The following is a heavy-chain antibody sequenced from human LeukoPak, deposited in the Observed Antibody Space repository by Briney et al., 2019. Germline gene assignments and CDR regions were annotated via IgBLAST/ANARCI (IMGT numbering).Heavy chain of an antibody. CDR2: IYYSGST. Sequence: SETLSLTCTVSGGSISSYYWSWIRQPPGKGLEWIGYIYYSGSTNYNPSLKSRVTISVDTSKNQYSLKVYSVTAADTAVYYCARVAAGIGFFQHWGQGTLVTVSS. CDR3: ARVAAGIGFFQH. J-gene: IGHJ1*01. D-gene: IGHD6-13*01. V-gene: IGHV4-59*01. CDR1: GGSISSYY.